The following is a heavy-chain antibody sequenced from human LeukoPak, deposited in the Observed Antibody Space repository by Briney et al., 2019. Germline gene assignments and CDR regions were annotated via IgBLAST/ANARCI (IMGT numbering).Heavy chain of an antibody. CDR2: ISGNGGST. D-gene: IGHD2-15*01. J-gene: IGHJ4*02. CDR3: AKDPPCSGGTCYGYFES. Sequence: GGSLRLSCAASGFTFSTYAMSWVRQAPRKGLEWVSAISGNGGSTYYADSVKGRFTISRDNSKNTLFLQMNSLRAEDTAVYYCAKDPPCSGGTCYGYFESWGQGTLVTVSS. CDR1: GFTFSTYA. V-gene: IGHV3-23*01.